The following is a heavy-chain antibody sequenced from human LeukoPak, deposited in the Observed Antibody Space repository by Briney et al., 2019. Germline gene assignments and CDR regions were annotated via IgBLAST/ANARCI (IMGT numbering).Heavy chain of an antibody. CDR2: IIPIFGTA. CDR3: ASTRPPDSSGWSYYFDY. V-gene: IGHV1-69*05. CDR1: GGTFSSYA. J-gene: IGHJ4*02. D-gene: IGHD6-19*01. Sequence: ASVKVSCKASGGTFSSYAISWVRQAPGQGLEWTGGIIPIFGTANYAQKFQGRVTITTDESTSTAYMELSSLRSEDTAVYYCASTRPPDSSGWSYYFDYWGQGTLVTVSS.